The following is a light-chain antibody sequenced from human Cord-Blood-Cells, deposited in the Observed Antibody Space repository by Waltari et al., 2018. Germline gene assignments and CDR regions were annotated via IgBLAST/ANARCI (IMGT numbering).Light chain of an antibody. V-gene: IGKV1-39*01. CDR1: QSISSY. Sequence: DIQLTHSPSSLSASAGDRVTITCRASQSISSYLNWYQQKPGKAPKLLIYAASSLQRGGPSRFSGSGSGTDFTLTISSLQPEDFATYYCQQSYSTPLTFGGGTKVEIK. CDR2: AAS. J-gene: IGKJ4*01. CDR3: QQSYSTPLT.